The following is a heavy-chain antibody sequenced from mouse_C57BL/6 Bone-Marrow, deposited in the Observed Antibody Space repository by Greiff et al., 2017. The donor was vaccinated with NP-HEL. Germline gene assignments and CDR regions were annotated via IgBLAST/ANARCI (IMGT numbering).Heavy chain of an antibody. V-gene: IGHV5-16*01. CDR3: ARDGDYYGSSPYWYFDV. CDR1: GFTFSDYY. Sequence: EVKLVESEGGLVQPGSSMKLSCTASGFTFSDYYMAWVRQVPEKGLEWVANINYDGSSTYYLDSLKSRFIISRDNAKNILYLQMSSLKSEDTATYYCARDGDYYGSSPYWYFDVWGTGTTVTVSS. CDR2: INYDGSST. J-gene: IGHJ1*03. D-gene: IGHD1-1*01.